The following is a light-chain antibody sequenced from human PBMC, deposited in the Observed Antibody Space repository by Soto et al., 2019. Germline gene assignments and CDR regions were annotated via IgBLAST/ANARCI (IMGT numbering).Light chain of an antibody. CDR1: MRDVGAYNL. CDR2: EVR. Sequence: QSVLTQPASVSGSAGQSITISCSGTMRDVGAYNLVSWYQQHPGTAPKLIIYEVRNRPSGISSRFSGSRSGNTASLTISGLQAEDEADYYCCSYAGSLDVFGTGTKVTVL. CDR3: CSYAGSLDV. V-gene: IGLV2-14*01. J-gene: IGLJ1*01.